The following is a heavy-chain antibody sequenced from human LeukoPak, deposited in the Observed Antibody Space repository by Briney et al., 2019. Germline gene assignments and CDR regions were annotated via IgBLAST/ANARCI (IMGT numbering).Heavy chain of an antibody. Sequence: SETLSLTCSVSGGSISTYFWSWIRQPPGKGLERIAYFSNSGSTKYSPSLKSRVTLSVDTSKNQFSLNLTSVTAADTAVYYCARQGDCGGDCQYYFYYYGMDVWGRGTSVTVSS. CDR3: ARQGDCGGDCQYYFYYYGMDV. CDR2: FSNSGST. J-gene: IGHJ6*02. CDR1: GGSISTYF. D-gene: IGHD2-21*02. V-gene: IGHV4-59*08.